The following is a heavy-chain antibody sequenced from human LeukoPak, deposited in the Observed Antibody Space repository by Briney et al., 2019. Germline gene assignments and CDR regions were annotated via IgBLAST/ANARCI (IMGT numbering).Heavy chain of an antibody. Sequence: NPGGSLRLSCAASGFTFSDYYMSWIRQAPGKGLEWVSYISSSGSTIYYADSVKGRFTISRDNAKNSLYLQMNSLRAEDTAVYYRARVDSSGYYSRDAFDIWGQGTMVTVSS. V-gene: IGHV3-11*01. CDR2: ISSSGSTI. CDR3: ARVDSSGYYSRDAFDI. J-gene: IGHJ3*02. D-gene: IGHD3-22*01. CDR1: GFTFSDYY.